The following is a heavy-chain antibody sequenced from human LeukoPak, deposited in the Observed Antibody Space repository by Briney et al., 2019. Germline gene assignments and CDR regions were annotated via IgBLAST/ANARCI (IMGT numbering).Heavy chain of an antibody. CDR3: ALRRSMYCSGGSCNSGYYGMDV. Sequence: PGGSLRLSCAASGFTFSSYEMNWVRQAPGKGLEWVSYISSSGSTIYYADSVKGRFTISRDNAKNSLYLQMNSLRAEDTAVYYCALRRSMYCSGGSCNSGYYGMDVWGKGTTVTVSS. J-gene: IGHJ6*04. CDR1: GFTFSSYE. V-gene: IGHV3-48*03. CDR2: ISSSGSTI. D-gene: IGHD2-15*01.